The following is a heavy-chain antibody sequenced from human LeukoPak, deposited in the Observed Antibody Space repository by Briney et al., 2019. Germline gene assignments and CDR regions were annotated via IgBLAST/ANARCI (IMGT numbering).Heavy chain of an antibody. V-gene: IGHV1-18*01. D-gene: IGHD5-12*01. Sequence: ASVKVSCKASGYTFTSYGISWVRQAPGQGLEWMGWISAYNGNTNYAQKLQGRVTMTTDTSTSTAYMELRSLRSDDTAVYYCARDLPIRGYSGYGLGYWGQGTLVTVSS. CDR1: GYTFTSYG. CDR3: ARDLPIRGYSGYGLGY. CDR2: ISAYNGNT. J-gene: IGHJ4*02.